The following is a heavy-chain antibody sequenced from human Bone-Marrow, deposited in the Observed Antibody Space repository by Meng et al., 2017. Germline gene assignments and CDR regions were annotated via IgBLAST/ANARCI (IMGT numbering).Heavy chain of an antibody. D-gene: IGHD6-19*01. CDR1: GGSISSSSYY. Sequence: SETLSLTCTVSGGSISSSSYYWGWIRQPPGKGLEWIGEINHSGSTNYNPSLKSRVTISVDTSKNQFSLKLSSVTAADTAVYYCAREGSGWTSENFDYWGQGTLVTVSS. V-gene: IGHV4-39*07. CDR2: INHSGST. J-gene: IGHJ4*02. CDR3: AREGSGWTSENFDY.